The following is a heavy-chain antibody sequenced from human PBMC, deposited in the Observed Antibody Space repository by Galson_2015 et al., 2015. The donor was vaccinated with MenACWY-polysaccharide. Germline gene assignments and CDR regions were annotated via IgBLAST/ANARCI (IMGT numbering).Heavy chain of an antibody. CDR3: ARDPKQKPTTGPPGRFDY. V-gene: IGHV7-4-1*02. CDR2: INTITGNA. CDR1: GYTFTTYA. J-gene: IGHJ4*02. D-gene: IGHD1-26*01. Sequence: SVKVSCKASGYTFTTYAINWVRQAPGQGLEWMGGINTITGNATYAQGFTGRFVFSLDDSVTTAYPHISGLKAEDTAVYYCARDPKQKPTTGPPGRFDYWGQGTL.